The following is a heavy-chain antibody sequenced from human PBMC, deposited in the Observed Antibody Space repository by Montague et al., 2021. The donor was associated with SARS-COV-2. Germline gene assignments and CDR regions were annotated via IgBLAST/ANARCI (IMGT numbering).Heavy chain of an antibody. J-gene: IGHJ4*02. CDR2: ISYDGSNK. D-gene: IGHD3-9*01. CDR1: GFTVSSYS. CDR3: DSGDDVLTGYYPFDY. Sequence: SLRLSCAASGFTVSSYSMHWVRQAPGKGLEWVAVISYDGSNKYYADFAKGRITIYRDNSKKTLHLQMNSLRAEDTAVYYWDSGDDVLTGYYPFDYWGQGTLVTVSS. V-gene: IGHV3-30*04.